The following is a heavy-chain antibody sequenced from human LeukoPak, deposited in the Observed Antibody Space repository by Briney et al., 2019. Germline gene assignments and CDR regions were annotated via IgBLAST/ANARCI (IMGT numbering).Heavy chain of an antibody. CDR2: IKQDGSEK. CDR3: ARELLYYDFWSGLFDY. CDR1: GFTFSSYW. V-gene: IGHV3-7*01. J-gene: IGHJ4*02. Sequence: GGSLRLSCAATGFTFSSYWMSWVRQAPGKGLEGVANIKQDGSEKYYVDSVKGRFTISRDNAKNSLYLQMNSLRAEDTAVNYCARELLYYDFWSGLFDYWGQGTLVTVSS. D-gene: IGHD3-3*01.